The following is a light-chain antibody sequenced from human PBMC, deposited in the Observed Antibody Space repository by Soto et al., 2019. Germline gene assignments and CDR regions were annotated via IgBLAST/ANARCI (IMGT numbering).Light chain of an antibody. CDR3: ASWDDSLNGPV. CDR2: IDN. V-gene: IGLV1-44*01. CDR1: SSNFGAGYD. J-gene: IGLJ2*01. Sequence: QSVLTQPPSVSGAPGQRVTISCTGSSSNFGAGYDVHWYQRLPGTAPKLLIYIDNQRPSGVPDRFSGSKSGTSASLAISGLQSEDEADYFCASWDDSLNGPVFGGGTKLTVL.